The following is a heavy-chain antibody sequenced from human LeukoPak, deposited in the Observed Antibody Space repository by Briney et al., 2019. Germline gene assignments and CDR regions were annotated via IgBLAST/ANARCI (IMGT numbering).Heavy chain of an antibody. Sequence: PGGSLRLSCAGSGFSFSNYEVNWVRQAPGKGLEWVSYISETGGTIQHTDSVQGRFTISRDNAKNSLYLQMNSLRVEDTAVYYCGLSVVGVRNFDYWGQVSLVSVSS. CDR2: ISETGGTI. J-gene: IGHJ4*02. V-gene: IGHV3-48*03. CDR1: GFSFSNYE. D-gene: IGHD6-19*01. CDR3: GLSVVGVRNFDY.